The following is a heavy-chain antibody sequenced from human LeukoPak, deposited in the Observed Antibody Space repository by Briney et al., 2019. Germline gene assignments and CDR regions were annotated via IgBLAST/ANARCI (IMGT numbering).Heavy chain of an antibody. V-gene: IGHV4-34*01. CDR2: INHSGST. D-gene: IGHD6-19*01. CDR3: VSSGWYVGYYFDY. J-gene: IGHJ4*02. Sequence: SETLSLTCAVYGGSFSGYYWSWIRQPPGKGLEWIGEINHSGSTNYNPSLKSRVTISVDTSKNQFSLKLSSVTAADTAVYYCVSSGWYVGYYFDYWGQGTLVTVSS. CDR1: GGSFSGYY.